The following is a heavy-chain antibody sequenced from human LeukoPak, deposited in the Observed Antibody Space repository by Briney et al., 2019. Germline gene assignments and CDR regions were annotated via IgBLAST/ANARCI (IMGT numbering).Heavy chain of an antibody. Sequence: SVKVSCKASGYTFTSYYMHWVRQAPGQGLEWMGRIIPILGIANYAQKFQGRVTITADKSTSTAYMELSSLRSEDTAVYYCAREMAAAGLNYYYGMDVWGQGTTVTVSS. CDR1: GYTFTSYY. CDR3: AREMAAAGLNYYYGMDV. D-gene: IGHD6-13*01. J-gene: IGHJ6*02. CDR2: IIPILGIA. V-gene: IGHV1-69*04.